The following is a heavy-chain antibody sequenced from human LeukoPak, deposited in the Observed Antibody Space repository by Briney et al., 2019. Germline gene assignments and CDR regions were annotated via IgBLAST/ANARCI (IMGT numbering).Heavy chain of an antibody. D-gene: IGHD6-13*01. CDR3: AKDGTAAGTLFDY. V-gene: IGHV3-9*01. CDR1: GFTFSSYA. J-gene: IGHJ4*02. CDR2: ISWNSGSI. Sequence: PGRSLRLSCAASGFTFSSYAMHWVRQAPGKGLEWVSGISWNSGSIGYADSVKGRFTISRDNAKNSLYLQMNSLRAEDTALYYCAKDGTAAGTLFDYWGQGALVTVSS.